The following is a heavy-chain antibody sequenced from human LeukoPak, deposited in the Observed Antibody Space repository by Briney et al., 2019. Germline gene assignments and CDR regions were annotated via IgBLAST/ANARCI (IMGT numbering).Heavy chain of an antibody. V-gene: IGHV3-7*05. D-gene: IGHD1-26*01. J-gene: IGHJ4*02. CDR2: IKHDGSEK. Sequence: PGGSLRLSCAASGFTFSSYWMSWVRQAPGKGLEWVGNIKHDGSEKNYVDSVKGRFTMSRDNAKNSLYLQMNSLRAEETAVYYCARVIVGGTGFDCWGQGTLVTVSS. CDR3: ARVIVGGTGFDC. CDR1: GFTFSSYW.